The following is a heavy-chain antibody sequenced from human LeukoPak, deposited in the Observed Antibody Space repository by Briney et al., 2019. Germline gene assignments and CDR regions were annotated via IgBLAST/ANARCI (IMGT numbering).Heavy chain of an antibody. CDR3: ARDRPWIQLWLEAFDI. CDR2: INPNSGGT. J-gene: IGHJ3*02. D-gene: IGHD5-18*01. Sequence: ASVKVSCKGSGYTFTSYYMHWVRQAPGQGLEWMGWINPNSGGTNYAQKFQGRVTMTRDTSISTAYMELSRLRSDDTAVYYCARDRPWIQLWLEAFDIWGQGTMVTVSS. V-gene: IGHV1-2*02. CDR1: GYTFTSYY.